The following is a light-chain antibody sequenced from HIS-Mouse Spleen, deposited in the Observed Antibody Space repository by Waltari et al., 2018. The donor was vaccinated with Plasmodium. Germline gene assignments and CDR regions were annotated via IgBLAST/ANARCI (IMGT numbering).Light chain of an antibody. Sequence: ALRMTQSPSSFSASTGERVTITCRASQGISSYLAWYQQKPGKAPKLLIYAASTLQSGVPSRFSGSGSGTDFTLTISCLQSEDFATYYCQQYYSYPYTFGQGTKLEIK. CDR2: AAS. CDR3: QQYYSYPYT. J-gene: IGKJ2*01. V-gene: IGKV1-8*01. CDR1: QGISSY.